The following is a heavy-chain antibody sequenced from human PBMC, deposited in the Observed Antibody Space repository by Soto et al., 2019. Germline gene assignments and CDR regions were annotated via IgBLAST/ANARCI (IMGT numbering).Heavy chain of an antibody. CDR2: INPEGNAK. J-gene: IGHJ4*02. V-gene: IGHV3-7*01. D-gene: IGHD2-15*01. Sequence: XESLSLSCSGFGFSINTYWMNWIRQTPGKGLEWVANINPEGNAKTYVDPVKGRFFVSRDNTRNSLDLQMTSLRVEDSAIYFCAAWDISNIWGQGILVTVSS. CDR3: AAWDISNI. CDR1: GFSINTYW.